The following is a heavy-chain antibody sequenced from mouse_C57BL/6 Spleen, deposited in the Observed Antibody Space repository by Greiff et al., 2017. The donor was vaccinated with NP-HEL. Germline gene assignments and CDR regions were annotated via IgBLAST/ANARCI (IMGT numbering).Heavy chain of an antibody. CDR2: ISYSGST. D-gene: IGHD3-2*02. Sequence: DVKLQESGPGMVKPSQSLSLTCTVTGYSITSGYDWHWIRHFPGNKLEWMGYISYSGSTNYNPSLKSRISITHDTSKNHFFLKLNSVTTEDTATYCCARGGAQAWYFDVWGTGTTVTVSS. V-gene: IGHV3-1*01. CDR3: ARGGAQAWYFDV. CDR1: GYSITSGYD. J-gene: IGHJ1*03.